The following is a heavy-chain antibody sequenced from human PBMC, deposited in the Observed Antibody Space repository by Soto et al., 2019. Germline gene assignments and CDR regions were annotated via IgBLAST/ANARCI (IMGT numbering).Heavy chain of an antibody. CDR2: IDPSDSYT. Sequence: EVQLVPSAAEVKKPGESLRISCKGSGYNFTNYWISWVRQMPGKGLEWMGRIDPSDSYTNYSPSYQGHVTMSVDKTISTAYLQWSGLKASDTAMYYCARLGTTIVTPFDYWGQGTLVTVSS. J-gene: IGHJ4*02. D-gene: IGHD3-22*01. CDR3: ARLGTTIVTPFDY. CDR1: GYNFTNYW. V-gene: IGHV5-10-1*03.